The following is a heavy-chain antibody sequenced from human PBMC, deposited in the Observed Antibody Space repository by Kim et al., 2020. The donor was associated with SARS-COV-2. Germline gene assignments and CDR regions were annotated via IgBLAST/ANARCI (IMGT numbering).Heavy chain of an antibody. CDR3: ARDPSTMIVHRGMDV. J-gene: IGHJ6*02. CDR2: IWYDGSNK. D-gene: IGHD3-22*01. Sequence: GGSLRLSCAASGFTFSSYGMHWVRQAPGKGLEWVAVIWYDGSNKYYADSVKGRFTISRDNSKNTLYLQMNSLRAEDTAVYYCARDPSTMIVHRGMDVWGQGTTVTVSS. V-gene: IGHV3-33*01. CDR1: GFTFSSYG.